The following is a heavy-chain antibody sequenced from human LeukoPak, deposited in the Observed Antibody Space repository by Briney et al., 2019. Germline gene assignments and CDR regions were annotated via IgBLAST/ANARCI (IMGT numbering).Heavy chain of an antibody. Sequence: PGGSLRLSCAASGFIFRNYWMHWVRQAPGKGLVWVARINPNGITITYTDSVKGRFTISRDNAKNTLYLQMNSLRVEDTAVYYCARDFAGDRDYWGQGTLVTVSS. CDR2: INPNGITI. D-gene: IGHD4-17*01. CDR3: ARDFAGDRDY. J-gene: IGHJ4*02. CDR1: GFIFRNYW. V-gene: IGHV3-74*01.